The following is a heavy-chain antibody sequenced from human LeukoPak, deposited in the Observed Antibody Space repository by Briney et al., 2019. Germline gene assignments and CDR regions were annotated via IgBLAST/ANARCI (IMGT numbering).Heavy chain of an antibody. CDR2: IKSQSDGGAI. J-gene: IGHJ3*02. CDR1: GFSFTNAW. D-gene: IGHD1-14*01. V-gene: IGHV3-15*01. CDR3: GNQIQGAVDM. Sequence: PGGSLRLSCVASGFSFTNAWMNWVRQAPGKGPEWLGRIKSQSDGGAIDYAKSVQGRFTISRDDSKNTVYLQMNSLKTEDTAVYYCGNQIQGAVDMWGQGTMVTVSS.